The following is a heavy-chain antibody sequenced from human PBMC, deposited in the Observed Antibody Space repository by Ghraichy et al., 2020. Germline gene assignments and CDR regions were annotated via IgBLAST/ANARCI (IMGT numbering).Heavy chain of an antibody. V-gene: IGHV4-4*07. D-gene: IGHD4-17*01. J-gene: IGHJ4*02. Sequence: SETLSLTCTVSGGSIRNYYWTWIRQPAGKGLEWIGRIHTSGSINYNPSLKDRVTMSVDTSKNRFSLKLNSVTAADTAVYYCARSTGGDRFDYWCQGTLVIVSS. CDR2: IHTSGSI. CDR3: ARSTGGDRFDY. CDR1: GGSIRNYY.